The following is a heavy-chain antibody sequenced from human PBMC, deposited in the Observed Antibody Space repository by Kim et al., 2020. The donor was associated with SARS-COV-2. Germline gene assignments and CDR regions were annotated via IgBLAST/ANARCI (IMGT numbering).Heavy chain of an antibody. V-gene: IGHV4-34*01. CDR1: GGSFSGYY. CDR2: INHSGST. CDR3: ARRLGPPPCTNGVCYRPRVALSSGYIDY. Sequence: SETLSLTCAVYGGSFSGYYWSWIRQPPGKGLEWIGEINHSGSTNYNPSLKSRVTISVDTSKNQFSLKLSSVTAADTDVYYCARRLGPPPCTNGVCYRPRVALSSGYIDYWGQGTLVTVSS. J-gene: IGHJ4*02. D-gene: IGHD2-8*01.